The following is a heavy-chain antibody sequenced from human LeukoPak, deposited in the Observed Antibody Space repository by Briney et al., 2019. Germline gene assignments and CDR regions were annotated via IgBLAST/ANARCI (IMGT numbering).Heavy chain of an antibody. D-gene: IGHD3-22*01. CDR3: GFDSSGSDDALDI. CDR2: IYYSGST. Sequence: SETLSLTCTVSGGSISSYYWSWIRQPPGKGLEWIGYIYYSGSTNYNPSLKSRVTISVDTSKNQFSLKLSSVTAADTAVYYCGFDSSGSDDALDIWGQGTMVTVSS. V-gene: IGHV4-59*01. J-gene: IGHJ3*02. CDR1: GGSISSYY.